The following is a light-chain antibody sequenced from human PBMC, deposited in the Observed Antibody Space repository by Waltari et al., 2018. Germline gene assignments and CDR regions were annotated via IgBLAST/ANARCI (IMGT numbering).Light chain of an antibody. CDR2: EDY. V-gene: IGLV3-1*01. J-gene: IGLJ2*01. CDR3: HVWDTNTGV. CDR1: HFGDQY. Sequence: SSVLPHTTSVSVSPGQPATLSFSGVHFGDQYVSWYQQKAGQSPVQVIYEDYKRPSGIPERFSGSSSGNTATLTISGTQAVDEADYYCHVWDTNTGVFGGGTKVTVL.